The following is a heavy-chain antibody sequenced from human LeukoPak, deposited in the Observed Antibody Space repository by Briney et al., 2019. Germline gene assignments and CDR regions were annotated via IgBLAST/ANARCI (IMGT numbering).Heavy chain of an antibody. D-gene: IGHD2-15*01. CDR2: IYTSGST. J-gene: IGHJ4*02. Sequence: SETLSLTCTVFGGSISSGSYYWSWIRQPARKGLEWIGRIYTSGSTNYNPSLKSRVTISVDTSKNQFSLKLSSVTAADTAVYYCARATYSANRFDYWGQGTLVTVSS. CDR3: ARATYSANRFDY. CDR1: GGSISSGSYY. V-gene: IGHV4-61*02.